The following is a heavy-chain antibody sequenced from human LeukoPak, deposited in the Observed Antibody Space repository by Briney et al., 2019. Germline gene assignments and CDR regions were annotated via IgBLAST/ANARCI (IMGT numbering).Heavy chain of an antibody. V-gene: IGHV4-39*07. J-gene: IGHJ5*02. Sequence: PSETLSLTCTVSGDSITSSSLCWPWIRQPPGKGLDWFGEFNHSGSTNYHPSLKIHLPISVDTSKNPFSLKLSSLTAADPVGYDGARAARSGWRSRRWCDPWGQGTLVIVSS. CDR1: GDSITSSSLC. D-gene: IGHD6-25*01. CDR3: ARAARSGWRSRRWCDP. CDR2: FNHSGST.